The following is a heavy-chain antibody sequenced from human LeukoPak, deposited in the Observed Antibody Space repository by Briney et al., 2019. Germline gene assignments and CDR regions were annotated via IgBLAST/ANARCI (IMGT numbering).Heavy chain of an antibody. V-gene: IGHV4-39*01. CDR3: ARHGSTDYFDY. J-gene: IGHJ4*02. Sequence: GSLGLSCAASGFTFSSYAMSWVRQPPGKGLEWLGRIYYSGSIFYNPSLKSRVTISVDTSKNQFSLRLSSVTAADTAVYYCARHGSTDYFDYWGQGTLVTVSS. CDR1: GFTFSSYA. D-gene: IGHD2-2*03. CDR2: IYYSGSI.